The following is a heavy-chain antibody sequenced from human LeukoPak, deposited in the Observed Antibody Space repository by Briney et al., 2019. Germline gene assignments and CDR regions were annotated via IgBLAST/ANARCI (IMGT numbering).Heavy chain of an antibody. Sequence: GGSLRLSCAASGFTFRSYWMSWVRQAPGKGLEWVANIKQDGSEKYYVDSVKGRFTMSRDNAKNSLYLQMNSLRAEDTAVYYCARPGPRIAARRVYYMDVWGKGTTVTVSS. CDR1: GFTFRSYW. CDR3: ARPGPRIAARRVYYMDV. V-gene: IGHV3-7*01. CDR2: IKQDGSEK. J-gene: IGHJ6*03. D-gene: IGHD6-6*01.